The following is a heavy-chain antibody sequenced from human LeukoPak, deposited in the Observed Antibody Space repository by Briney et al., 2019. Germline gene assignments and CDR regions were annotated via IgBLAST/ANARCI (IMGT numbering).Heavy chain of an antibody. Sequence: GYIYYSGSTNYNPSLKSRVTISVDTSKNQFSLKLSSVTAADTAVYYCARDLTEDDAFDIWGQGTMVTVSS. CDR3: ARDLTEDDAFDI. V-gene: IGHV4-59*01. D-gene: IGHD1-14*01. CDR2: IYYSGST. J-gene: IGHJ3*02.